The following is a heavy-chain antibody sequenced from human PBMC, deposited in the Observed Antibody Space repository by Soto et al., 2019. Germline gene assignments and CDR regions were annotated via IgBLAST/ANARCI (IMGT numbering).Heavy chain of an antibody. Sequence: HPGGSLRLSCAASGFTISRYSMNWLRQAPGKGLEWVSYISSSSTIYYGDSVKGRFTISRDNAKKSLYLQMNSLREEDTAVYFCARDEDVTISGIVMTTPFDSWGQGTMVTVYS. CDR2: ISSSSTI. V-gene: IGHV3-48*02. CDR3: ARDEDVTISGIVMTTPFDS. D-gene: IGHD3-3*01. CDR1: GFTISRYS. J-gene: IGHJ4*02.